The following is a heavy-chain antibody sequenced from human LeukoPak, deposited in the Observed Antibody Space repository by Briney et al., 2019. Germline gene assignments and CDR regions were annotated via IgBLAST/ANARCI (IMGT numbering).Heavy chain of an antibody. CDR1: GGSISSYS. Sequence: PSETLSLTCTVSGGSISSYSWSWIRQPAGKGLEWIGRIYTSGTTNYNPSLKSRVFMSVATSKNQFSLKLNSVTAADTAVYYCARVGWSDYYTGIYFDSWGQGSLVTVSS. V-gene: IGHV4-4*07. CDR2: IYTSGTT. D-gene: IGHD3-3*01. CDR3: ARVGWSDYYTGIYFDS. J-gene: IGHJ4*02.